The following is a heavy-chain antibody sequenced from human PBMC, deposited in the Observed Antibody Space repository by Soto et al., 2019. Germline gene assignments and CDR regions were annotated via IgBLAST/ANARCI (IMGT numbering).Heavy chain of an antibody. Sequence: QAQLVQSGSEVKRPGASVKVSCRSFDNTFTYYGINWVRQAPGQGLEWLGWISGYNANRKEARRLQDRVTMTADTSTRTAYLEVRSLTSADTGVYFCAATGGHHFGMDVWGQGTTVTVSS. V-gene: IGHV1-18*01. CDR1: DNTFTYYG. CDR3: AATGGHHFGMDV. D-gene: IGHD2-15*01. J-gene: IGHJ6*02. CDR2: ISGYNANR.